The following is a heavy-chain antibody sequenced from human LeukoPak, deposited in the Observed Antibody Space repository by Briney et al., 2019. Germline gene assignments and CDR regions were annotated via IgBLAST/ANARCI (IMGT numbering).Heavy chain of an antibody. V-gene: IGHV1-2*06. CDR2: INPNSGGT. J-gene: IGHJ4*02. CDR3: ARGWSSGSLGLDY. Sequence: GASVKVSCKASGYTFAGYYMHWARQAPGQGLEWMGRINPNSGGTNYAQKFQGGVTMTRDTSVSTAYMELSRLRSDDTAVYYCARGWSSGSLGLDYWGQGTLVTVPS. CDR1: GYTFAGYY. D-gene: IGHD6-19*01.